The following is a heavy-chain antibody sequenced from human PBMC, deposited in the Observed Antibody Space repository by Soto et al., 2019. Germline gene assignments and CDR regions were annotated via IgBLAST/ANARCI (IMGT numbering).Heavy chain of an antibody. CDR1: GFTFSSYA. Sequence: TGGSLRLSCAASGFTFSSYAMHWVRQAPGKGLEWVAVISYDGSNKYYADSVKGRFTISRDNSKNTLHLQMNSLRAEDTAVYYCARERPSSGVAGPFDYWGQGTLVTVSS. CDR3: ARERPSSGVAGPFDY. D-gene: IGHD6-19*01. J-gene: IGHJ4*02. V-gene: IGHV3-30-3*01. CDR2: ISYDGSNK.